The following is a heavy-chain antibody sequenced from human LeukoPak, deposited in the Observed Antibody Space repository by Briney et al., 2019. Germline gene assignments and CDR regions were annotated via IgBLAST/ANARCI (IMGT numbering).Heavy chain of an antibody. CDR3: GKHDSSSYY. D-gene: IGHD3-22*01. Sequence: TGGSLRLSCAASGFIFSTYGMQWVRQAPGKGLEWVAFIRSDGSDKSYAGSVGGRFTISRDNSRNTLHLQMNTLRADDTAVYYCGKHDSSSYYWGQGTLVTVSS. CDR1: GFIFSTYG. J-gene: IGHJ4*02. V-gene: IGHV3-30*02. CDR2: IRSDGSDK.